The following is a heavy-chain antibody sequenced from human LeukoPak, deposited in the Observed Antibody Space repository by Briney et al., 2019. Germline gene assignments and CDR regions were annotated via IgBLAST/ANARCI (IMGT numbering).Heavy chain of an antibody. V-gene: IGHV3-21*01. D-gene: IGHD3-3*01. J-gene: IGHJ4*02. CDR3: AREPFWSGYYSNLHFDY. CDR1: GFTFSSYS. CDR2: ISSSSKYI. Sequence: GASLRLSCAASGFTFSSYSMNWVRQAPGKGLEWVSSISSSSKYIYYADSVKGRFTISRDNAKNSLYLQMNSLRAEDTAVYYCAREPFWSGYYSNLHFDYWGQGTLVTVSS.